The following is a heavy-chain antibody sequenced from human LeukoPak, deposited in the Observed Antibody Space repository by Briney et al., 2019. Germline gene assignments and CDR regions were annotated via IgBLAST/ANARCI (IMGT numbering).Heavy chain of an antibody. CDR3: ARAAAAAAGTGPFDY. CDR2: INAGNSHT. V-gene: IGHV1-3*01. D-gene: IGHD6-13*01. CDR1: GYAFTNYA. J-gene: IGHJ4*02. Sequence: GASVKVSCKASGYAFTNYAIQWVRQAPGQRLEWMGWINAGNSHTRYSPKFQGRVTIARDTSASTAYMELSSLTSEDTAVYYCARAAAAAAGTGPFDYWGQGTLVTVSS.